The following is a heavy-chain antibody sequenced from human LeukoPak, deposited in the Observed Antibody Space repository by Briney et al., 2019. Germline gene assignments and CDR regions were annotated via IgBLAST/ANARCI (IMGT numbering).Heavy chain of an antibody. V-gene: IGHV4-39*07. J-gene: IGHJ3*02. D-gene: IGHD2-8*01. CDR2: IYYSGST. Sequence: SETLSLTCTVSGGSISSSSYYWGWIRQPPGKGLEWIGSIYYSGSTYYNPSLKSRVTISVDTSKNQFSLKLISVTAADTAVYYCARLPGPLMGGMYTFDIWGQGTMVTVSS. CDR3: ARLPGPLMGGMYTFDI. CDR1: GGSISSSSYY.